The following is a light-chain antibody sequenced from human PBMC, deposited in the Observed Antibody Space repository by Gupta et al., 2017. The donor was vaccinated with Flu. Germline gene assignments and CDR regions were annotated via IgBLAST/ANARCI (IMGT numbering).Light chain of an antibody. V-gene: IGKV2-30*02. CDR1: QSLVHSNENTY. CDR2: KVS. Sequence: TPGQPASISCRTSQSLVHSNENTYVNWFQQRPGESPRRLIYKVSNRDSGVPDRISGSGSGTDFTLKISRGEAEDVGVYYCMQNTQWPPFTFGHGTKVDIK. CDR3: MQNTQWPPFT. J-gene: IGKJ3*01.